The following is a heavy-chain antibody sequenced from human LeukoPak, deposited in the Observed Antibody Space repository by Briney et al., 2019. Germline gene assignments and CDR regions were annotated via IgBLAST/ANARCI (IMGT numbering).Heavy chain of an antibody. CDR1: GITVSNYG. D-gene: IGHD3-22*01. CDR3: AKRGVVIRVILVGFHKEAYYFDS. CDR2: ISGSGGSA. V-gene: IGHV3-23*01. J-gene: IGHJ4*02. Sequence: PGGSLRLSCAVSGITVSNYGMSWDRQAPGKGPDWVAGISGSGGSAHYADAVKGRFTISRDNPKNTLYLQMNSLRVEDTAVYFCAKRGVVIRVILVGFHKEAYYFDSWGQGALVTVSS.